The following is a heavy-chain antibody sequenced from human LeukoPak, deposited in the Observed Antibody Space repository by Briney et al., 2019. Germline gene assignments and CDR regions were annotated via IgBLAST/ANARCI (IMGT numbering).Heavy chain of an antibody. CDR2: ISSNGGST. CDR3: AGIAASGSWFDP. V-gene: IGHV3-64*01. CDR1: GFTFSSYA. Sequence: GGSLRLSCAASGFTFSSYAMHWVRQAPRKGLEYVSAISSNGGSTYYANSVKGRFTISRDNSKNTLYLQMGSLRAEDMAVYYCAGIAASGSWFDPWGQGTLVTVSS. D-gene: IGHD3-10*01. J-gene: IGHJ5*02.